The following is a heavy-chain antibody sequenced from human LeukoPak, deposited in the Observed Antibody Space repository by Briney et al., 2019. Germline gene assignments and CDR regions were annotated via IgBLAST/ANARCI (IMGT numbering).Heavy chain of an antibody. CDR2: IYTSGST. Sequence: SETLSLTCTVSGGSISSGSYYWSWIRQPAGKGLEWIGRIYTSGSTNYNPSLKSRVTISVDTSKNQFSLKLSSVTAADTAVYYCARMNYGSGSPDYWGQGTLVTVSS. J-gene: IGHJ4*02. CDR1: GGSISSGSYY. V-gene: IGHV4-61*02. CDR3: ARMNYGSGSPDY. D-gene: IGHD3-10*01.